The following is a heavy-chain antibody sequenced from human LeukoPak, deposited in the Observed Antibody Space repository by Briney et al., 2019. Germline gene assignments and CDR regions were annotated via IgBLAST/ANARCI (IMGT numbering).Heavy chain of an antibody. CDR3: ARAKGRSLLFDY. J-gene: IGHJ4*02. CDR2: TYYRYKWYN. CDR1: GDSVSSNSAA. D-gene: IGHD6-13*01. V-gene: IGHV6-1*01. Sequence: SQTLSLTCALSGDSVSSNSAAWNWIRQSPSRGLEWLGRTYYRYKWYNEYAVSVKGRIAINPDTSKNQFSLQLNSVTPEDTAVYYCARAKGRSLLFDYWGQGTLVTVSS.